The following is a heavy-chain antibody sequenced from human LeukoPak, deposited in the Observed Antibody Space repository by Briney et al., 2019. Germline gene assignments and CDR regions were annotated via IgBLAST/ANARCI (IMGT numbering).Heavy chain of an antibody. CDR3: TTVLSSNRYNLCDY. V-gene: IGHV3-21*01. D-gene: IGHD6-13*01. Sequence: GGSLRLSCAASGFTFSSYSMNWVRRAPGKGLEWGSSISSSSSYIYYADSVKGRFTISRDNAKNSLYLQMNSLRAEDTAVYYCTTVLSSNRYNLCDYWGRGTVVTVSS. CDR1: GFTFSSYS. J-gene: IGHJ4*02. CDR2: ISSSSSYI.